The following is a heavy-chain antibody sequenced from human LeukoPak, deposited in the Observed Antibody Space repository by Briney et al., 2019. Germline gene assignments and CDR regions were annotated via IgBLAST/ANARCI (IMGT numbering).Heavy chain of an antibody. CDR3: ARRGAFGYFDY. Sequence: PSETLSLTCTVSGGSISTYYWSWIRLPPGKGLEWIGYINYGGSTNCSPSLKSRVTMSVDTSKNQFSLKLSSVTAADTAVYYCARRGAFGYFDYWGQGTLVTVSS. J-gene: IGHJ4*02. CDR2: INYGGST. D-gene: IGHD3-16*01. V-gene: IGHV4-59*01. CDR1: GGSISTYY.